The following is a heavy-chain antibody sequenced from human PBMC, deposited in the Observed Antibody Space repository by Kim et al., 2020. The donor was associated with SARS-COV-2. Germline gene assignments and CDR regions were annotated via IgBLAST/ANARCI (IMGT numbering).Heavy chain of an antibody. CDR1: GGSISSYY. CDR2: IYYSGST. Sequence: SETLSLTCTVSGGSISSYYWSCIRQPPGKGLEWIGYIYYSGSTNYNPSLKSRVTISVDTSKNQFSLKLSSVTAADTAVYYCAREVPGYSSSSPPWYFDLWGRGTLVTVSS. CDR3: AREVPGYSSSSPPWYFDL. D-gene: IGHD6-6*01. V-gene: IGHV4-59*13. J-gene: IGHJ2*01.